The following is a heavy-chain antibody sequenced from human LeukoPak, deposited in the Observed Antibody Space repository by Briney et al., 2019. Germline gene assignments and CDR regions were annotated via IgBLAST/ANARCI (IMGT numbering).Heavy chain of an antibody. CDR2: MNPNTGDT. Sequence: GASVKVSCKASGYTFTDYYIHWVRQAPGQGLEWMAWMNPNTGDTNQAQKFQGRVTMTRDTSISTAYMKLSRLRSDDTAIYYCTRAPGGGPFDYWGQGNLVTVSS. J-gene: IGHJ4*02. CDR1: GYTFTDYY. V-gene: IGHV1-2*02. D-gene: IGHD3-16*01. CDR3: TRAPGGGPFDY.